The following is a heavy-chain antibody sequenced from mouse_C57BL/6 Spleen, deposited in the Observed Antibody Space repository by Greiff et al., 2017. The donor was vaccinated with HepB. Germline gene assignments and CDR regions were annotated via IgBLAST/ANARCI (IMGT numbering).Heavy chain of an antibody. Sequence: DVQLVESGGGLVKPGGSLKLSCAASGFTFSDYGMHWVRQAPEKGLEWVAYISSGSSTIYYADTVKGRFTISRDNAKNTLFLQMTSLRSEDTAMYYCARNDGYYVWYFDVWGTGTTVTVSS. D-gene: IGHD2-3*01. V-gene: IGHV5-17*01. J-gene: IGHJ1*03. CDR2: ISSGSSTI. CDR3: ARNDGYYVWYFDV. CDR1: GFTFSDYG.